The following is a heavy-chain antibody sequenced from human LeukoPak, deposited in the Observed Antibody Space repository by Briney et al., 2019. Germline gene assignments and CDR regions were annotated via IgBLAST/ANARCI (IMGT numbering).Heavy chain of an antibody. Sequence: PGGSLRLSCAASGFTLSNYWMSWVRQAPGKGLEWVANIKQAGSEKYYADSVKGRFTISRDSAKNSLYLQMNSLRAEDTAVYYCARNRGADYWGQGTLVTVSS. CDR2: IKQAGSEK. CDR1: GFTLSNYW. V-gene: IGHV3-7*01. CDR3: ARNRGADY. J-gene: IGHJ4*02. D-gene: IGHD3-10*01.